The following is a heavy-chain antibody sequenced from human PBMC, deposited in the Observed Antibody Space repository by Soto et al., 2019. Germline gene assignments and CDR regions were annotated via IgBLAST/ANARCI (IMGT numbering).Heavy chain of an antibody. CDR2: IIPLTETP. CDR3: AIGTRNIWTCDF. CDR1: GGTFSNYA. Sequence: QVQVVQSGAEVKKPGSSVKVSCKASGGTFSNYAISWVRQASGHGLEWVGGIIPLTETPVYAQTVQGRLTITADEITSAAYMELSSLRSDDKAVYYCAIGTRNIWTCDFWGQGTLVTVSS. J-gene: IGHJ4*02. D-gene: IGHD1-1*01. V-gene: IGHV1-69*01.